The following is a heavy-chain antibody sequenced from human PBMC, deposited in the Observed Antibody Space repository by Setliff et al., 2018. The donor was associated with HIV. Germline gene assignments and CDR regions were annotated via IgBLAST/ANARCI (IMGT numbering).Heavy chain of an antibody. D-gene: IGHD3-22*01. CDR2: IYHSGTT. J-gene: IGHJ2*01. CDR3: ARDQGHHFDSRGQVGFDL. Sequence: SETLSLTCAVSGYAITSGFYWGWIRQPPGKGLEWTGSIYHSGTTNYNSSLKSRVTISVDTSKNQFSLKLSSVTAADTAVYYCARDQGHHFDSRGQVGFDLWGRGTLVTVSS. CDR1: GYAITSGFY. V-gene: IGHV4-38-2*02.